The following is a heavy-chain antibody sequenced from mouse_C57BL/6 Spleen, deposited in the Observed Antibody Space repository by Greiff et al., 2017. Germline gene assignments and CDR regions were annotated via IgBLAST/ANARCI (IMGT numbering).Heavy chain of an antibody. CDR2: IYPGDGDT. V-gene: IGHV1-82*01. Sequence: VQLQQSGPELVKPGASVKISCKASGYAFSSSWMNWVKQRPGKGLEWIGRIYPGDGDTNYNGKFKGKATLTADKSSSTAYMQLSSLTSEDSAVYFCARGDYDAGSGFAYWGQGTLVTVSA. J-gene: IGHJ3*01. CDR3: ARGDYDAGSGFAY. CDR1: GYAFSSSW. D-gene: IGHD2-4*01.